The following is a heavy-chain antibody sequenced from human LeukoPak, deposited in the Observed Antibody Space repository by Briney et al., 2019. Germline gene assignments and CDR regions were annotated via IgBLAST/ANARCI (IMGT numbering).Heavy chain of an antibody. J-gene: IGHJ6*03. V-gene: IGHV1-46*01. CDR3: ARGSITSPHYYYYYMDV. CDR2: INPSGGST. CDR1: GYTFTSYY. D-gene: IGHD1-20*01. Sequence: GASVKVSCKASGYTFTSYYMHCVRQAPGQGLEWMGIINPSGGSTSYAQKFQGRVTMTRDMSTSTVYMELSSLRSEDTAVYYCARGSITSPHYYYYYMDVWGKGTTVTVSS.